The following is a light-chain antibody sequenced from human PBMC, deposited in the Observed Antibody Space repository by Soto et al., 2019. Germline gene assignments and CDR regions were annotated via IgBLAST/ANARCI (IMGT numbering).Light chain of an antibody. V-gene: IGKV1-39*01. J-gene: IGKJ5*01. CDR1: QSISRY. CDR3: QQSYTMPTA. Sequence: DIQMTQSPSSLSASVGDRFTITFRASQSISRYLNWYQQKPGKAPNLLIYVASSLQSEVPSRFSGSGSGTDFALTISSLQPEDFAAYFCQQSYTMPTAFGQGTRLEIK. CDR2: VAS.